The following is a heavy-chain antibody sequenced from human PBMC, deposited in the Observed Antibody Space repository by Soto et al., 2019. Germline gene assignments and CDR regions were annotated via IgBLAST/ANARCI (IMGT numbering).Heavy chain of an antibody. J-gene: IGHJ4*02. V-gene: IGHV3-30*03. CDR1: GFTFSSYG. Sequence: GGSLRLSCAASGFTFSSYGMHWVRQAPGKGLEWVAVISYDGSNKYYADSVKGRFTISRDNSKNTLYLQMNSLRAEDTAVYYCSGSGYPFDYWGQGTLVTVSS. D-gene: IGHD3-22*01. CDR3: SGSGYPFDY. CDR2: ISYDGSNK.